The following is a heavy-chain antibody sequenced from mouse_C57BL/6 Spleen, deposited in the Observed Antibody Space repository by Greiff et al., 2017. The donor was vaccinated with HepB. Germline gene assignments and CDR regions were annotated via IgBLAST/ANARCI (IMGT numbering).Heavy chain of an antibody. CDR2: IYPRSGNT. V-gene: IGHV1-81*01. D-gene: IGHD1-1*01. CDR3: ASGGGSSPHWDFDV. Sequence: QVQLQQSGAELARPGASVKLSCKASGYTFTSYGISWVKQRTGQGLEWIGEIYPRSGNTYYNEKFKGKATLTADKSSSTAYMELRSLTSEDSAVYFCASGGGSSPHWDFDVWGTGTTVTVSS. CDR1: GYTFTSYG. J-gene: IGHJ1*03.